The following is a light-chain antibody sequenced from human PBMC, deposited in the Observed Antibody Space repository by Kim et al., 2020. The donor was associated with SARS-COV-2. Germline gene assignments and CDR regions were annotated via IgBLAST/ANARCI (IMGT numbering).Light chain of an antibody. CDR1: QSVGSY. CDR3: QHRSNWPLT. Sequence: EIVLTQSPATLSLSPGERATLSCRASQSVGSYLAWYQQKPGQAPRLLIYDASDRATDIPVRFSGSRSGTDFTLTISSLEPEDFAVYYCQHRSNWPLTFGGGTKVDIK. V-gene: IGKV3-11*01. J-gene: IGKJ4*01. CDR2: DAS.